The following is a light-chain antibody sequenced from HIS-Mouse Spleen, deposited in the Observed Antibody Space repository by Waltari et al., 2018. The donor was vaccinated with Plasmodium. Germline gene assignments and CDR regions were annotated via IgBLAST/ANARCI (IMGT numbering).Light chain of an antibody. J-gene: IGKJ3*01. V-gene: IGKV3-15*01. Sequence: EIVMTQSPATLSVSPGERATLSCRASQSVSSNLAWYPQKPGQAPRLLIYGASTRATGIPVMFSGSGSGTEFTLTISSLQSEDFAVYYCQQYNNWSFTFGPGTKVDIK. CDR1: QSVSSN. CDR3: QQYNNWSFT. CDR2: GAS.